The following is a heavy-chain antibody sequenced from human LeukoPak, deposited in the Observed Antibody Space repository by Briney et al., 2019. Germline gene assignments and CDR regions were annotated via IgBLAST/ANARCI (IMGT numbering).Heavy chain of an antibody. CDR3: ATVYYGAWSSDEDY. CDR1: GGSISSSSYY. D-gene: IGHD4-17*01. J-gene: IGHJ4*02. V-gene: IGHV4-39*01. CDR2: IYYSGST. Sequence: SETLSLTCTVSGGSISSSSYYWGWIRQPPGKGLEWIGSIYYSGSTYYNPSLKSRVTISVDTSKNQFSLKLSSVTAADTAVYYCATVYYGAWSSDEDYWGQGTLVTVSS.